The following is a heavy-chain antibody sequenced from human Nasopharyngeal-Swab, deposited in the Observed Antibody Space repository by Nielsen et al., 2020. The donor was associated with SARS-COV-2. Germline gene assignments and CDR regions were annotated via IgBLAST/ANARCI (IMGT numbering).Heavy chain of an antibody. D-gene: IGHD3-3*01. Sequence: ASVKVSCKTSGYTFIGYYIHWVRQAPGQGLEWMGRFNPNSGGTNYAQELQGRVTMTGDTSISTAYMELSRVRSDDTAMYYCTRDRGSGYFDSWGQGTLVIVSS. CDR1: GYTFIGYY. CDR3: TRDRGSGYFDS. J-gene: IGHJ4*02. V-gene: IGHV1-2*06. CDR2: FNPNSGGT.